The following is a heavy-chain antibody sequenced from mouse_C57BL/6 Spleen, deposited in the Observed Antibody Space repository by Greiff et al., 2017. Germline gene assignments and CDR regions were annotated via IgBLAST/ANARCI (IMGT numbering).Heavy chain of an antibody. V-gene: IGHV1-72*01. Sequence: QVQIQQPGAELVKPGASVKLSCKASGYTFTSYWMHWVKQRPGRGLEWIGRIDPNSGGTKYNEKFKSKATLTVDKPSSTAYMQLSSLTSEDSAVYYCARPSYYYGIDYWGQGTTLTVSS. J-gene: IGHJ2*01. CDR3: ARPSYYYGIDY. D-gene: IGHD1-1*01. CDR1: GYTFTSYW. CDR2: IDPNSGGT.